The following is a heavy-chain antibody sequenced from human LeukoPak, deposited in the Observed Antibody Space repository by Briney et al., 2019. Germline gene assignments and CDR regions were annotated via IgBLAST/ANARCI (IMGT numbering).Heavy chain of an antibody. D-gene: IGHD2-15*01. CDR2: IRSKANSYAT. CDR3: TRLVGDWFDP. V-gene: IGHV3-73*01. Sequence: PGRSLRLSCAASGFTFSASAMHWVRQASGKGLEWVGRIRSKANSYATAYAASVKGRFTISRDDSKNTAYLQMNSLKTEDTAVYYCTRLVGDWFDPWGQGTLVTVSS. J-gene: IGHJ5*02. CDR1: GFTFSASA.